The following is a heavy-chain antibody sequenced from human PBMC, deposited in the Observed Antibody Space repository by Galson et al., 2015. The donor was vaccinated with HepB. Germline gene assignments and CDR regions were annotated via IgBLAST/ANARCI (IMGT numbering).Heavy chain of an antibody. Sequence: SVKVSCKASGYSFTGYSMHWVRQAPGQGLEWMGWINPNSGGTNYAQKFQGRVTMTRDTSITTAYVELSRLRSDDTAVYYCARSGVGAFYYYMDVWGKGTTVTVSS. D-gene: IGHD1-26*01. CDR1: GYSFTGYS. CDR3: ARSGVGAFYYYMDV. CDR2: INPNSGGT. J-gene: IGHJ6*03. V-gene: IGHV1-2*02.